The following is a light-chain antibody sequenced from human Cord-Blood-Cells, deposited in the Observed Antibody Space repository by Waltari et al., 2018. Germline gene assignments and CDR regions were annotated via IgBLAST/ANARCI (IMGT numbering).Light chain of an antibody. CDR3: QQYNSYWT. CDR1: QSISSW. J-gene: IGKJ1*01. V-gene: IGKV1-5*01. Sequence: DIQMTQSPSTLSASVGDRVTITCRASQSISSWLAWYQQKPGKAPKLLIYDASSLESGVPSRFRGSGSGTECTLTISSLQPDDFATYYCQQYNSYWTFGQGTKVEIK. CDR2: DAS.